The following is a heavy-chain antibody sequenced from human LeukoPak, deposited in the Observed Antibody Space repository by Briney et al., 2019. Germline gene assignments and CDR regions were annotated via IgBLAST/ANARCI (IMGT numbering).Heavy chain of an antibody. V-gene: IGHV3-7*01. CDR2: IKQDGSDK. CDR1: GFTFSSYW. Sequence: GGSLRLSCAASGFTFSSYWMSWVRQAPGKGLEWVANIKQDGSDKYYVDSVKGRFTISRDNAKNSLYLQMNSLRAEDTAVYYCAELGITMIGGVWGKGTTVTISS. D-gene: IGHD3-10*02. CDR3: AELGITMIGGV. J-gene: IGHJ6*04.